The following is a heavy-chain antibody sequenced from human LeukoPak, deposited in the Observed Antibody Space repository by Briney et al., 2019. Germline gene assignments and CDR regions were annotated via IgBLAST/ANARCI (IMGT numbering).Heavy chain of an antibody. J-gene: IGHJ4*02. V-gene: IGHV4-34*01. CDR2: INHSGST. CDR1: GGSFSGYY. CDR3: ARLVGSSGYYDYLDY. D-gene: IGHD3-22*01. Sequence: SETLSLTCAVYGGSFSGYYWSWIRQPPGKGLEWIGEINHSGSTNYNPSLKSRVTISVDTSKNQFSLKLSSVTAADTAVYYCARLVGSSGYYDYLDYWGQGTLVTVSS.